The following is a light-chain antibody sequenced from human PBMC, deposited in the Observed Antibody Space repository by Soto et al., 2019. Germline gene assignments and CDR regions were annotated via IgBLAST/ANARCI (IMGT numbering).Light chain of an antibody. J-gene: IGLJ2*01. V-gene: IGLV6-57*02. CDR3: QSFDINNVV. Sequence: NFMLTQPHSVSESPGKTVTISCTGSSGSIASNYVQWYQQRPGSAPTTVIYEDNQRPSGVPDRFSGSIDSSSNSASLTISRLQTEDEADYYCQSFDINNVVFGGGTQLTVL. CDR1: SGSIASNY. CDR2: EDN.